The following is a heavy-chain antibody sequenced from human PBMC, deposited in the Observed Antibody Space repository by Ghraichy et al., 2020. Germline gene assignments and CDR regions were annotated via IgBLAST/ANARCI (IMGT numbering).Heavy chain of an antibody. CDR2: INHSGST. CDR3: ASGGTAKTKRANWFDP. CDR1: GGSFSGYY. V-gene: IGHV4-34*01. J-gene: IGHJ5*02. D-gene: IGHD5-18*01. Sequence: SETLSLTCAVYGGSFSGYYWSWIRQPPGQGLEWIGEINHSGSTNYNPSLKSRVTISVDTSKNQFSLKLSSVTAADTAVYYCASGGTAKTKRANWFDPWGQGTLVTVSS.